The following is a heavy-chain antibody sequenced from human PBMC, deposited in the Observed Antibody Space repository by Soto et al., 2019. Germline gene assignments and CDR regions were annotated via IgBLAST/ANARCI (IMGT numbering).Heavy chain of an antibody. CDR2: IYSGGST. V-gene: IGHV3-66*01. J-gene: IGHJ6*02. Sequence: SGFTFSSCAMSWVRQAPGKGLEWVSVIYSGGSTYYADSVKGRFTISRDNSKNTLYLQMNSLRAEDTAVYYCARDMVRGMDVWGQGTTVTVSS. D-gene: IGHD3-10*01. CDR3: ARDMVRGMDV. CDR1: GFTFSSCA.